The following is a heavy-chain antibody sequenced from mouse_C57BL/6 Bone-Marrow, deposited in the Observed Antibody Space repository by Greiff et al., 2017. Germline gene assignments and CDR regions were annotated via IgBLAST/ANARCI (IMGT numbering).Heavy chain of an antibody. J-gene: IGHJ3*01. CDR3: ARSGYNCSPFAY. V-gene: IGHV1-81*01. CDR2: IYPRSGNT. D-gene: IGHD1-1*01. Sequence: QVQLQQSGAELARPGASVKLSRKASGYTFTSHGISWVKQSTGQGLEWIGEIYPRSGNTYYNEKFKGKATLTADKSSSTAYMELRSLTAEDSAVYFGARSGYNCSPFAYWGQGTLVTVSA. CDR1: GYTFTSHG.